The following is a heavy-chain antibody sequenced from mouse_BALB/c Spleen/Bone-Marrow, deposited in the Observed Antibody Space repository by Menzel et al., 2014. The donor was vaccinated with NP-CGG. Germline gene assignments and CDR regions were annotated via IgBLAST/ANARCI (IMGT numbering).Heavy chain of an antibody. CDR1: GFTFSNYG. V-gene: IGHV5-6-3*01. J-gene: IGHJ3*01. CDR2: INVNGDTT. D-gene: IGHD2-4*01. Sequence: DVQLVESGGGLVQPGGSLKLSCAASGFTFSNYGMSWVRQTPDKRLEMIATINVNGDTTYHPDSVEGRFTISSDNVKNTLYLQMSSLKSEDTAMYYCARGYDYSSWFAYWGQGTLVTVSA. CDR3: ARGYDYSSWFAY.